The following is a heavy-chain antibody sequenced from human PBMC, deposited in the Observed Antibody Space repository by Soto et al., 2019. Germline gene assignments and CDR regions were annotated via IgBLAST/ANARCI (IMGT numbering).Heavy chain of an antibody. V-gene: IGHV4-39*01. D-gene: IGHD6-19*01. CDR2: IYYSGST. CDR3: ARRAAVAGYFDY. Sequence: SETPSLTCTVSGGSISSSSYYWGWIRQPPGKGLEWIGSIYYSGSTYYNPSLKSRVTISVDTSKNQFSLKLSSVTAADTAVYYCARRAAVAGYFDYWGQGTLVTVSS. J-gene: IGHJ4*02. CDR1: GGSISSSSYY.